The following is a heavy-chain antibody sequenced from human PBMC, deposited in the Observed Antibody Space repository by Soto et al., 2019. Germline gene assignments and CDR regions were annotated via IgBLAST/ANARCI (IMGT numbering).Heavy chain of an antibody. Sequence: SVKVSSKASVRTFTSYAISWVRQAPGQGLEWMGGLIPIFGTAQYAQKFQGRVTITADASTSTAYMELSILRYDDTAVYYCERFRAHQPRAMYNLFDPRVQRTLVTVSP. J-gene: IGHJ5*02. D-gene: IGHD5-18*01. V-gene: IGHV1-69*13. CDR2: LIPIFGTA. CDR1: VRTFTSYA. CDR3: ERFRAHQPRAMYNLFDP.